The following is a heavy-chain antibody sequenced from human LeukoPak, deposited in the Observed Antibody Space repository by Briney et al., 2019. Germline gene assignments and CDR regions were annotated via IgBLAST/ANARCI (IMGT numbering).Heavy chain of an antibody. V-gene: IGHV1-2*02. J-gene: IGHJ4*02. D-gene: IGHD5-24*01. CDR3: ARDRYGDGFAHLDY. CDR2: ITPSGGT. CDR1: GYTFTSYA. Sequence: ASVSVSCKASGYTFTSYAIHWVRPAPGQGLEWMGWITPSGGTNYPQNFQGRVAITWDTSITTAYMDLSRLTSDDTAVYYCARDRYGDGFAHLDYWGQGALVTVSS.